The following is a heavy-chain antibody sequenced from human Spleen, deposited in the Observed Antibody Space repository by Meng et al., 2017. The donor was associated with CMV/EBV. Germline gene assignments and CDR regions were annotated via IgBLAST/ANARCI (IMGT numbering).Heavy chain of an antibody. CDR3: ARADRDGPGGN. V-gene: IGHV1-3*01. Sequence: QLQLLHSGPVLKKPGASVKVSCKASGYTFTSYAMHWVRQAPGQGLEWMGWISDGNGDTKYAQKFQGRVTITSDTSASTAYMELRSLRSDDTAVYYCARADRDGPGGNWGQGTLVTVSS. CDR1: GYTFTSYA. D-gene: IGHD5-24*01. CDR2: ISDGNGDT. J-gene: IGHJ4*02.